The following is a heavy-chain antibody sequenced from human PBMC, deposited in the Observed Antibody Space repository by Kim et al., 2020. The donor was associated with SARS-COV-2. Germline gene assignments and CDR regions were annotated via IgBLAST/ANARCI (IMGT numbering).Heavy chain of an antibody. D-gene: IGHD2-21*02. CDR1: GGSFSGYY. CDR2: INHSGST. V-gene: IGHV4-34*01. CDR3: ARRRTHIVVVTASGNFDP. Sequence: SETLSLTCAVYGGSFSGYYWSWIRQPPGKGLEWIGEINHSGSTNYNPSLKSRVTISVDTSKNQFSLKLSSVTAADTAVYYCARRRTHIVVVTASGNFDPWGQGTLVTVSS. J-gene: IGHJ5*02.